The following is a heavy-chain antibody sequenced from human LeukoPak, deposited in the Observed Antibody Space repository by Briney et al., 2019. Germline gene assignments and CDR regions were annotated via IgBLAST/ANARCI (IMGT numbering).Heavy chain of an antibody. CDR2: IKEDGSQK. CDR1: GFTFNRYW. Sequence: GGSLRLSCAGSGFTFNRYWMTWVRQAPGKGLEWVANIKEDGSQKYYVDSVKGRFTISRDNAKNSLYLQMNSLRAEDTAVYYCARDPSYSSSWPIDYWGQGTLVTVSS. V-gene: IGHV3-7*01. D-gene: IGHD6-13*01. J-gene: IGHJ4*02. CDR3: ARDPSYSSSWPIDY.